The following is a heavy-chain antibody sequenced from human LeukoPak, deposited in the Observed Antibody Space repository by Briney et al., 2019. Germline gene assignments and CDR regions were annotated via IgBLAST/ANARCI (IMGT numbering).Heavy chain of an antibody. CDR1: GFTLSSYW. D-gene: IGHD6-19*01. Sequence: GGSLRLSCAASGFTLSSYWMSWVRQAPGKGLEWVSAISGSGGSTYYADSVKGRFTISRDNSKNTLYLQMNSLRAEDTAVYYCAKSQQWLVLSYFDYWGQGTLVTVSS. CDR3: AKSQQWLVLSYFDY. V-gene: IGHV3-23*01. CDR2: ISGSGGST. J-gene: IGHJ4*02.